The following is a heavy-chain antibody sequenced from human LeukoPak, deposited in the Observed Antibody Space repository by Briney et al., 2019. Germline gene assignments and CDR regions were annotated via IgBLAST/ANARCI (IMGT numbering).Heavy chain of an antibody. CDR2: ISCDGSNK. J-gene: IGHJ4*02. CDR1: AFTFSSYA. V-gene: IGHV3-30-3*01. D-gene: IGHD6-13*01. Sequence: GGSLRLSCAASAFTFSSYAMHWVRQAPGKGLEWVAVISCDGSNKYYADSVKGRFTISRDNSKNTLYLQMNSLRAEDTAVYYCARGDSSSWYGFLDYWGQGTLVTVSS. CDR3: ARGDSSSWYGFLDY.